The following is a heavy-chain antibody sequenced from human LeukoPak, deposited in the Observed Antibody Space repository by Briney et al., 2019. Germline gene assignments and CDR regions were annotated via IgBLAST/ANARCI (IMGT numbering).Heavy chain of an antibody. V-gene: IGHV3-48*03. D-gene: IGHD5-18*01. J-gene: IGHJ4*02. CDR1: GFTFSTYE. Sequence: GGSLRLSCAASGFTFSTYEMHWVRQAPGKGLEWVSYISSSGSTIYYADSVKGRFTISRDNAKNSLYLQMNSLRAEDTAVYYCARYRIQLAAGYFDYWGQGTLVTASS. CDR2: ISSSGSTI. CDR3: ARYRIQLAAGYFDY.